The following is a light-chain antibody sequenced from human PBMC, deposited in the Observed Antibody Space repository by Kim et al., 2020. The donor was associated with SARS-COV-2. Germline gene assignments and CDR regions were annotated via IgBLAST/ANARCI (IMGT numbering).Light chain of an antibody. J-gene: IGKJ1*01. CDR1: QGISSW. Sequence: ASVGDTVTSTGRASQGISSWLAWYQQKPGKAPKVLIYDASNLQRDVPSRFSGSGSGTDFTLTISSLQPEDFATYYCQQAHSFPWTFGQGTKVDIK. CDR2: DAS. CDR3: QQAHSFPWT. V-gene: IGKV1-12*01.